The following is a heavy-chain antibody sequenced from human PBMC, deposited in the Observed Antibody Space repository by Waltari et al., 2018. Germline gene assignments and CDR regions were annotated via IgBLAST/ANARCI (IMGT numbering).Heavy chain of an antibody. CDR2: MIPFSGTA. CDR3: ARGGTYCSTTSCFTYYHYYYMEV. CDR1: GGTLTNYP. J-gene: IGHJ6*03. D-gene: IGHD2-2*02. Sequence: QVQLEQSGAEVRKPGSSVKVSCKASGGTLTNYPISWVRQAPGQGLEWIGGMIPFSGTANYAQSFQGRVEISADESANTVYMELSSLTSEDTAVYYCARGGTYCSTTSCFTYYHYYYMEVWGTGTTVTVSS. V-gene: IGHV1-69*01.